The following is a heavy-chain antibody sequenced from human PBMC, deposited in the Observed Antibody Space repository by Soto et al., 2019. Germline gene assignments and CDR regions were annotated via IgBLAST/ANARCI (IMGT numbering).Heavy chain of an antibody. CDR3: ARDTIPSSGWAGLVMDV. CDR1: GYTFTSYG. CDR2: ISAYNGNT. J-gene: IGHJ6*04. Sequence: ASVKVSCKASGYTFTSYGISWVRQAPGQGLEWMGWISAYNGNTNYAQKLQGRVTMTTDTSTSTAYMELRSLRSDDTAVYYCARDTIPSSGWAGLVMDVWGKGTTVTVSS. D-gene: IGHD6-19*01. V-gene: IGHV1-18*01.